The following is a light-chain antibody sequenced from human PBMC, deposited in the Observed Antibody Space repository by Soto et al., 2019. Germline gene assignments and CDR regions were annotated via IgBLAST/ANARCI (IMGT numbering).Light chain of an antibody. V-gene: IGKV3-15*01. J-gene: IGKJ5*01. Sequence: EIWMTQSPATLSVSPGERVTLSCRASQSVTSNLAWYQYTPGQAPRLLIFGASARATGVSARLSGSGSGTLLTITISSLQSEDFGVYYCQQRSNWPITFGQGTRLEIK. CDR2: GAS. CDR3: QQRSNWPIT. CDR1: QSVTSN.